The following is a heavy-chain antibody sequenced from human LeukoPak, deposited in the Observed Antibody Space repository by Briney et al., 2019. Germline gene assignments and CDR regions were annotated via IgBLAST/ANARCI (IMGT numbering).Heavy chain of an antibody. V-gene: IGHV1-8*01. CDR3: ARRIAPGGWFDP. CDR2: MNPNSGNT. CDR1: GYTFTSSD. Sequence: ASVKVSCKASGYTFTSSDINWVRQATGQGLEWMGWMNPNSGNTGYAQKFQGRVTMTRNTSISTAYMELSSLRSEDMAVYYCARRIAPGGWFDPWGQGTLATVSS. D-gene: IGHD6-13*01. J-gene: IGHJ5*02.